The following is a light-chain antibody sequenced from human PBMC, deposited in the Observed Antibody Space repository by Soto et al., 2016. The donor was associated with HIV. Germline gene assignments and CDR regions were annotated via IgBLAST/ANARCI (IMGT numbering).Light chain of an antibody. CDR1: QSISSW. J-gene: IGKJ2*01. CDR3: QQYNSYPYT. CDR2: KAS. V-gene: IGKV1-5*03. Sequence: DIQMTQSPTTLSASVGDRVTITCRASQSISSWLAWYQQKPGKAPKLLIYKASSLESGVPSRFSGSGSGTEFTLTISSLQPDDFATYYCQQYNSYPYTFGQGTKLEIK.